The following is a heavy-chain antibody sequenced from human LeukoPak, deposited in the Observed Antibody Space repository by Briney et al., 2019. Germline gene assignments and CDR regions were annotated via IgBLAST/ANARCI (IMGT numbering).Heavy chain of an antibody. CDR3: AREFAPNYYYYMDV. CDR2: IYSGGST. Sequence: PRGSLRLSCAASGFTVSSNYMSWVRQAPGKGLEWVSVIYSGGSTYYADSVKGRFTISRDNSKNTLYLQMNSLRAEDTAVYYCAREFAPNYYYYMDVWGKGTTVTVSS. V-gene: IGHV3-53*01. CDR1: GFTVSSNY. J-gene: IGHJ6*03. D-gene: IGHD3-16*01.